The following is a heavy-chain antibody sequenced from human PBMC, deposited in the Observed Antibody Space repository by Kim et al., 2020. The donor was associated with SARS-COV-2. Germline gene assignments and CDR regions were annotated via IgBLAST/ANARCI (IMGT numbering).Heavy chain of an antibody. CDR3: ARDRAFGDYDSSDY. J-gene: IGHJ4*02. Sequence: AESVKGRFTIARDNSKNTLYLQMNSLRAEDTAVYYCARDRAFGDYDSSDYWGQGTLVTVSS. V-gene: IGHV3-30*07. D-gene: IGHD3-22*01.